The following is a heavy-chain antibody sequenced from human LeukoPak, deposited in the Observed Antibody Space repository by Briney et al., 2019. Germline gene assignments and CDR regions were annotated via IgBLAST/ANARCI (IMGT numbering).Heavy chain of an antibody. V-gene: IGHV3-43D*03. Sequence: GGSLRLSCAASGFTFDDYAMHWVRQVPEKGLEWVSLITWDGGSTVYADSVKGRFTISRDNSKNTLFLQINSLRPEDTALYYCAIRYSGSYNDYWGQGTLVTVSS. J-gene: IGHJ4*02. D-gene: IGHD1-26*01. CDR3: AIRYSGSYNDY. CDR1: GFTFDDYA. CDR2: ITWDGGST.